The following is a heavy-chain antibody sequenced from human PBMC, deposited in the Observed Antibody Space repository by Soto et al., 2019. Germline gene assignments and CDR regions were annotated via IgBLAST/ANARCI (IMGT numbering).Heavy chain of an antibody. CDR2: ISSNGGST. CDR1: GFTFSSYA. CDR3: ARAYQSPSWFGELLPDNWFDP. D-gene: IGHD3-10*01. Sequence: GGSLRLSCAASGFTFSSYAMHWVRQAPGKGLEYVSAISSNGGSTYYANSVKGRFTISRDNSKNTLYLQMGSLRAEDMAVYYCARAYQSPSWFGELLPDNWFDPWGQGTLVTVSS. V-gene: IGHV3-64*01. J-gene: IGHJ5*02.